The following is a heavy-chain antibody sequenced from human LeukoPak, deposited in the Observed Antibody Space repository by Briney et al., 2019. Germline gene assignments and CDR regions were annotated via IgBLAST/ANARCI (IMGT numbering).Heavy chain of an antibody. D-gene: IGHD2-2*01. CDR3: AKGLPAPYYGMDV. V-gene: IGHV3-30*18. J-gene: IGHJ6*02. Sequence: PGGSLRLSCAASGFSFTSYSMSWVRQAPGKGLEGVALISSDGSNNYYADSVQGRFTISRDISKNTLYLHMNSLRAEDTAVYYCAKGLPAPYYGMDVWGQGTTVTVSS. CDR1: GFSFTSYS. CDR2: ISSDGSNN.